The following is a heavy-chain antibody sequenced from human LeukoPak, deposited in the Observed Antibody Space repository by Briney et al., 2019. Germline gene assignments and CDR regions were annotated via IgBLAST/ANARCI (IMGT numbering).Heavy chain of an antibody. CDR2: IIPIFGTA. D-gene: IGHD4-23*01. CDR1: GGTFSSYA. J-gene: IGHJ4*02. V-gene: IGHV1-69*05. Sequence: SVKVSCKASGGTFSSYAISWVRQAPGQGLEWMGGIIPIFGTANYAQKFQGRVTITTDESTSTARMELSSLRSEDTAVYYCARDYGGLNYFDYWGQGTLVTVSS. CDR3: ARDYGGLNYFDY.